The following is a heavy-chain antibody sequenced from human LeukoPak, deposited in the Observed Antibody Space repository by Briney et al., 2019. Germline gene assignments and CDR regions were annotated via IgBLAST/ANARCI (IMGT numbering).Heavy chain of an antibody. CDR3: ARFRGGYDYGYWNWFDP. J-gene: IGHJ5*02. V-gene: IGHV4-59*08. CDR1: GGSISSYY. CDR2: TYYSGNT. Sequence: SETLSLTCTDSGGSISSYYWSWIRQPPGKGLEWIGYTYYSGNTNYNPSLKRRATISVDTSKNQFSLKLSFVTAADTAVYYCARFRGGYDYGYWNWFDPWGQGTLVTVSS. D-gene: IGHD5-18*01.